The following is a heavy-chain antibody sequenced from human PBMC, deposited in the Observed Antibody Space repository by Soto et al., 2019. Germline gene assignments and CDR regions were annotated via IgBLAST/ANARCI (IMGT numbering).Heavy chain of an antibody. CDR1: GYTFTSYG. Sequence: QVQLVQSGAEVKKPGASVKVSCKASGYTFTSYGISWVRQAPGQGLEWMGWSSAYNGNTNYAQKLQGRVTMTTDTSTSTAYMALRSLRSDDTAVYYCARERRDSSPGEWFDPWGQGNLVTVSS. V-gene: IGHV1-18*01. CDR3: ARERRDSSPGEWFDP. J-gene: IGHJ5*02. D-gene: IGHD6-13*01. CDR2: SSAYNGNT.